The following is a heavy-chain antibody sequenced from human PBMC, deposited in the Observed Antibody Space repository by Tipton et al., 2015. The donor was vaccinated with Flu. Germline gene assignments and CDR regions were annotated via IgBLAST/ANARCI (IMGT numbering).Heavy chain of an antibody. V-gene: IGHV3-53*01. CDR1: GFTVSSNY. D-gene: IGHD6-13*01. J-gene: IGHJ4*02. Sequence: SLRLSCAASGFTVSSNYMSWVRQAPGKGLEWVSVIYSGGSTYYADSVKGRFTISRDNSKNTLYLQMNSLRAEDTAVYYCARDILAAAGTDYWGQGTLVTVSS. CDR2: IYSGGST. CDR3: ARDILAAAGTDY.